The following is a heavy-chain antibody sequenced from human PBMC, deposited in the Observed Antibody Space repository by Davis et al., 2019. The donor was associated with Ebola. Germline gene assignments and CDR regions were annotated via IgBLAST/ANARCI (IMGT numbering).Heavy chain of an antibody. V-gene: IGHV5-51*01. Sequence: GESLKISCKGSRYSLTRYWIGWVRQTPGKGLEWMGIIYPGDSNTSYSPSFHGQVIIPVDKSIDTAYLQWNTLKASDPAMYYCARHPRAGPYYFDHWGQGTLVTVSS. CDR1: RYSLTRYW. J-gene: IGHJ4*02. CDR3: ARHPRAGPYYFDH. CDR2: IYPGDSNT. D-gene: IGHD6-13*01.